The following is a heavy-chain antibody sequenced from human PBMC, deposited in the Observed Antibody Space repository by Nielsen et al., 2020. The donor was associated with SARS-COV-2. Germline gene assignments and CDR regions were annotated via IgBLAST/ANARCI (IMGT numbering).Heavy chain of an antibody. J-gene: IGHJ4*02. CDR3: AKISGSQRHYFDF. V-gene: IGHV3-23*01. CDR2: IGTTGDKT. CDR1: GFSFSSYA. D-gene: IGHD1-26*01. Sequence: GGSLRLSCAASGFSFSSYAMTWVRQAPRKGLEWVSSIGTTGDKTFYADSVKGRFTISRDNSKNMLYLQLNSLRAEDTAVFYCAKISGSQRHYFDFWGQGALVTVSS.